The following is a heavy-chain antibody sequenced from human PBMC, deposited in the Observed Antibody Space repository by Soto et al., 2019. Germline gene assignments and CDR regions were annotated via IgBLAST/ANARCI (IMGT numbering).Heavy chain of an antibody. V-gene: IGHV3-7*01. Sequence: HPVGSLRLSCAASGFTFSSFWMDWVRQAPGKGLEWVANISPDGSEKHYVDSVKGRFTISRDNARNSLYLQMSSLTAEDSALYYCSRSLNSWGQGTRVTVSS. CDR2: ISPDGSEK. CDR1: GFTFSSFW. CDR3: SRSLNS. J-gene: IGHJ4*02.